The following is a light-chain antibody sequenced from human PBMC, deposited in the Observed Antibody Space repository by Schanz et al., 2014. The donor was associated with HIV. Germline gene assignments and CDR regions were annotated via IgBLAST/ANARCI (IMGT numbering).Light chain of an antibody. CDR1: NNDIGSYTY. J-gene: IGLJ1*01. CDR2: GVF. V-gene: IGLV2-14*03. CDR3: SSYTSSSTYV. Sequence: QSALTQPASVSGSPGQSITFSCTGTNNDIGSYTYVSWYQQHPDKAPKLVVYGVFDRPSGVSNRFSGYKSGDTASLTISGLQAEDEADFYCSSYTSSSTYVFGTGTKLTVL.